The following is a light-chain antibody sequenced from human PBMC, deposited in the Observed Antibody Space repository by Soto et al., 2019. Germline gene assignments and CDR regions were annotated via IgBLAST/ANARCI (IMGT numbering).Light chain of an antibody. V-gene: IGKV1-5*03. CDR1: QSISNW. CDR3: QQYNSYIWP. J-gene: IGKJ1*01. CDR2: KAS. Sequence: DIEVTQKNYTLSASVGDRVTITCRASQSISNWLAWYQEKAGKAPKLLIYKASSLESGVPSRFSGSGSGTEFTLTICSLQPDDYATYYCQQYNSYIWPFGQGTKVDNK.